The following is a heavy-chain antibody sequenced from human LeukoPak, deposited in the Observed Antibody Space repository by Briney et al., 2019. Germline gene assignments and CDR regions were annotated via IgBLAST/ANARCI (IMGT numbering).Heavy chain of an antibody. J-gene: IGHJ4*02. Sequence: PGGSLRLSCAASGFTFGSYSMNWVRQAPGKGLEWVSSISSSSSYIHYADSVKGRLTISRDNTKNSLYLQMNSLRAEDTAVYYCAKDSQGGKGLDYWGQGTLVTVSS. CDR1: GFTFGSYS. V-gene: IGHV3-21*01. CDR3: AKDSQGGKGLDY. D-gene: IGHD3-16*01. CDR2: ISSSSSYI.